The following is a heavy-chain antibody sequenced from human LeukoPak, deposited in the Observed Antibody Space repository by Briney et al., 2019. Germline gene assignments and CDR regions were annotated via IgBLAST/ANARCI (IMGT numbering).Heavy chain of an antibody. J-gene: IGHJ2*01. CDR2: IKQDGSEK. CDR1: GFTFSSYA. Sequence: PGGSLSLSCAASGFTFSSYAMSWVRQAPGKGLEWVANIKQDGSEKYYVDSVKGRFTISRDNAKSSLYLQMNSLRAEDTAVYYCARRYFDLWGRGTLVTVSS. V-gene: IGHV3-7*03. CDR3: ARRYFDL.